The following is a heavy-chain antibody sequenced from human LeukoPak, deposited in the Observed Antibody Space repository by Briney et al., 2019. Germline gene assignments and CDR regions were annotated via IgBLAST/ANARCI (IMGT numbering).Heavy chain of an antibody. D-gene: IGHD3-3*01. J-gene: IGHJ4*02. CDR1: GFTFSNAW. CDR3: TTAHSPLYDFWSGYSPYYFGY. Sequence: GGSLRLSCAASGFTFSNAWMSWVRQAPGKGLEWVGRIKSKTDRGTTDYAAPVKGRFTISRDDSKNTLYLQMNSLKTEDTAVYYCTTAHSPLYDFWSGYSPYYFGYWGQGTLVTVSS. V-gene: IGHV3-15*01. CDR2: IKSKTDRGTT.